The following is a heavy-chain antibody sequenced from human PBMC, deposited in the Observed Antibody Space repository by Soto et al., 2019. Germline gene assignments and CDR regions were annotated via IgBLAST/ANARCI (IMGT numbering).Heavy chain of an antibody. CDR1: GYTFTSYD. Sequence: XSVKVSCKASGYTFTSYDINWVRQATGQGLECMGWMNPNSGNTGYAQKFQGRVTMTRNTSISTAYMELSSLRSEDTAVYYCARFRGWLEGMDFWGQGTTVTVSS. V-gene: IGHV1-8*01. D-gene: IGHD2-15*01. CDR2: MNPNSGNT. J-gene: IGHJ6*02. CDR3: ARFRGWLEGMDF.